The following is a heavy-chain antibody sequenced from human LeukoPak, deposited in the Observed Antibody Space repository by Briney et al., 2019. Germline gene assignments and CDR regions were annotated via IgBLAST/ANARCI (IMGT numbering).Heavy chain of an antibody. J-gene: IGHJ4*02. D-gene: IGHD1-1*01. CDR1: GFTLTNNG. V-gene: IGHV3-23*01. CDR3: AKTRNGEWHSDLDH. CDR2: INTGDNT. Sequence: GGSLRLSCAASGFTLTNNGLAWVRPAPGRGREWVSGINTGDNTYHVAPVRGRFPISRDISKNTVYLQMNGLRVEDTAVYYCAKTRNGEWHSDLDHWGQGTLVTVSS.